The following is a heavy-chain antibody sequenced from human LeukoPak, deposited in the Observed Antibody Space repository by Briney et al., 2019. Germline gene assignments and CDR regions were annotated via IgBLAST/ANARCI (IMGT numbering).Heavy chain of an antibody. CDR1: GGSFNGYY. Sequence: PSETLCLTCAVYGGSFNGYYWSWIRQPPGKGLEWIGEINHSGSTNYNPSRKSLATISADTSKNPFSLKLSSVTAADTAVYYCARGLLFSHSDFWSGYFRSGSAWVDYWGQGTLVTVSS. J-gene: IGHJ4*02. CDR2: INHSGST. D-gene: IGHD3-3*01. CDR3: ARGLLFSHSDFWSGYFRSGSAWVDY. V-gene: IGHV4-34*01.